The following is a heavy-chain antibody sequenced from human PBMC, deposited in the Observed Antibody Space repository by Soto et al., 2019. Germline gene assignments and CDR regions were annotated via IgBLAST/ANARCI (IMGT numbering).Heavy chain of an antibody. J-gene: IGHJ4*02. D-gene: IGHD2-15*01. V-gene: IGHV4-39*01. CDR1: GGYISSSSYY. CDR3: ARHTPAISISDH. Sequence: PSETLSLTCTVSGGYISSSSYYWGWIRQPPGKGLEWIGSIYYSGSTYYNPSLKSRVTISVDTSKNQFSLKLSSVTAADTAVYYCARHTPAISISDHWGQGTLVNVS. CDR2: IYYSGST.